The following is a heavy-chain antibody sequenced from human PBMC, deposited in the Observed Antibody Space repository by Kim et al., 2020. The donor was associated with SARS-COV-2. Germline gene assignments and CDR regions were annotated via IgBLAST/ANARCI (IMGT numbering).Heavy chain of an antibody. V-gene: IGHV3-33*01. Sequence: GGSLRLSCAASGFTFSSYGMHWVRQAPGKGLEWVAVIWYDGSNKYYADSVKGRFTISRDNSKNTLYLQMNSLRAEDTAVYYCARVRVNDFWSGYYFDYWGQGTLVTVSS. J-gene: IGHJ4*02. CDR3: ARVRVNDFWSGYYFDY. D-gene: IGHD3-3*01. CDR1: GFTFSSYG. CDR2: IWYDGSNK.